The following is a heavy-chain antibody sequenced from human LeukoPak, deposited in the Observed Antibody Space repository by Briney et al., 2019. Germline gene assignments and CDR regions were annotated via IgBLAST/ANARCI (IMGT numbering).Heavy chain of an antibody. Sequence: PGGSLRLSCAASGFTVSSNYMSWVRQAPGKGLEWVSVIYSGGSTYYADSVKGRFTISRDNAKNSLYLQMNSLRAEDTAVYYCARGYYGDPSQVYYDYWGQGTLVTVSS. CDR2: IYSGGST. V-gene: IGHV3-53*01. CDR1: GFTVSSNY. D-gene: IGHD4-17*01. CDR3: ARGYYGDPSQVYYDY. J-gene: IGHJ4*02.